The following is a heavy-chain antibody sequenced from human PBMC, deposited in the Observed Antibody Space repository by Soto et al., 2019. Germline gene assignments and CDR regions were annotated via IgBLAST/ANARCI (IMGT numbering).Heavy chain of an antibody. J-gene: IGHJ6*02. CDR1: GFSLSNARMG. V-gene: IGHV2-26*01. CDR2: IFSNDEK. D-gene: IGHD3-22*01. Sequence: SGPTLVNPTETLTLTCTVSGFSLSNARMGVSWIRQPPGKALEWLAHIFSNDEKSYSTSLKSRLTISKDISKSQVVLTMTNMDPVDTATYYCARIEYYYDSSGYYPVYGMDVWGQGTTVTVS. CDR3: ARIEYYYDSSGYYPVYGMDV.